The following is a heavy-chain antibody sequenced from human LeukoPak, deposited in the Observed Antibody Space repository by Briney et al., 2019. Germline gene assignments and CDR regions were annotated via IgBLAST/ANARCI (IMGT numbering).Heavy chain of an antibody. J-gene: IGHJ4*02. CDR3: ARANDYGDYDRPFDY. CDR1: GGSISGYY. V-gene: IGHV4-4*07. Sequence: PSETLSLTCTVSGGSISGYYWSWIRQPAGKGLEWIGHIYTSGTTTYNPSLRSRVTMSVDTSKNQFSLKLSSVTAADTAVYYWARANDYGDYDRPFDYWGQGTLVTVS. CDR2: IYTSGTT. D-gene: IGHD4-17*01.